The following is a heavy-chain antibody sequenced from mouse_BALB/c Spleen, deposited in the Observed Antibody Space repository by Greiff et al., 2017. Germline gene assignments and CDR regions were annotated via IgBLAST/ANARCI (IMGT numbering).Heavy chain of an antibody. J-gene: IGHJ4*01. Sequence: QVTLKVSGPGILQPSQTLRLTCSFSGFSLSTSVMGVSWIRQPSGKGLEWLAHIYWDDDKRYNPSLKSRLTISKDTSSNQVFLKITSVDTADTATYYCARGNYYAMDYWGQGTSVTVSS. CDR3: ARGNYYAMDY. CDR1: GFSLSTSVMG. CDR2: IYWDDDK. V-gene: IGHV8-12*01. D-gene: IGHD2-1*01.